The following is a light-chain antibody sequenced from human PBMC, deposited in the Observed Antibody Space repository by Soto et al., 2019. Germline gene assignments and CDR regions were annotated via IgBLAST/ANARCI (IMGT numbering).Light chain of an antibody. CDR2: WAS. J-gene: IGKJ1*01. CDR3: QQYYSTLQT. CDR1: QSVLYSSNNKNY. V-gene: IGKV4-1*01. Sequence: DIVLTQSPDSLAVSLGERATINCKSSQSVLYSSNNKNYLAWYQQKPGQPPKLLIFWASTREPGVPDRFSGSGSGTDFTLTISSLQADDVAVYYCQQYYSTLQTFGQGTKVEIK.